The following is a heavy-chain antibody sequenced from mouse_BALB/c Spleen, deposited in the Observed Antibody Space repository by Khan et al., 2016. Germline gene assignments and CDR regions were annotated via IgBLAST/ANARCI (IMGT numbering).Heavy chain of an antibody. J-gene: IGHJ4*01. V-gene: IGHV3-1*02. CDR2: IHYSGGT. CDR3: ARSHGYNAMDY. CDR1: GYSITSGYS. Sequence: EVQLQESGPDLVKPSQSLSLTCTVTGYSITSGYSWHWIRQFPGNKLEWMGYIHYSGGTKYIPSLKSRISITRDTSKNQFFLQFNPVTPEHTATYFCARSHGYNAMDYCGQGTTITVSS.